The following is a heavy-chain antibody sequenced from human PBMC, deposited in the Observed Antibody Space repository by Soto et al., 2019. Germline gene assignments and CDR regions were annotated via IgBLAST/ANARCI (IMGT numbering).Heavy chain of an antibody. CDR1: GGSVNGYY. D-gene: IGHD3-3*01. J-gene: IGHJ5*02. CDR2: INHTGGT. Sequence: LSLTCAVYGGSVNGYYWNWIRQPPGKGLEWIGEINHTGGTHYTPSLKGRVTMSVDTSKNQFSLRLSSVTAADTAIYYCATRITVFGLLIPPFDPWGQGTKVTVSS. CDR3: ATRITVFGLLIPPFDP. V-gene: IGHV4-34*01.